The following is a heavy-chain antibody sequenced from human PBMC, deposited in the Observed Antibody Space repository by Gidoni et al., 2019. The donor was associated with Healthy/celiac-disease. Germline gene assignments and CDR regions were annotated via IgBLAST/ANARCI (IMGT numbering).Heavy chain of an antibody. V-gene: IGHV1-69*04. CDR3: AKSDYYDSSGYYLYFDY. J-gene: IGHJ4*02. D-gene: IGHD3-22*01. CDR1: GGTFSSYA. Sequence: QVQLVQSGAEVKKPGSSVKVSCKASGGTFSSYAISWVRQAPGQGLEWLGRIIPILGIANYAQKFQGRVTITADKSTSTAYMELSSLRSEDTAVYYCAKSDYYDSSGYYLYFDYWGQGTLVTVSS. CDR2: IIPILGIA.